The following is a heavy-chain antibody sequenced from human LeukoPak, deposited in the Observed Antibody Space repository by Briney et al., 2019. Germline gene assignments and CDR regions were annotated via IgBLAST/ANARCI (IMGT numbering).Heavy chain of an antibody. Sequence: ASVKVSCKTSGYTFTAYYIHWVRQAPGQGLEWMGWINSNSGAINYARKFQGRVTMTRDTSISTAYMELSSLRSDDTAVYYCARDGGGYDYWGQGTLVTVSS. CDR2: INSNSGAI. J-gene: IGHJ4*02. V-gene: IGHV1-2*02. CDR1: GYTFTAYY. D-gene: IGHD3-16*01. CDR3: ARDGGGYDY.